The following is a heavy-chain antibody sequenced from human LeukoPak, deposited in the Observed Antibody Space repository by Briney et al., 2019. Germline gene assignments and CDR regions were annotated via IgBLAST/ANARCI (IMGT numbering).Heavy chain of an antibody. Sequence: GASVKVSCKASGYILTDYRIHWVRQAPGQGLEWMGWINPDSGDIHPAQKFPGRVTMTRATSTRTAYMELSRLGNDDTAVYYCAMAITIRDMDVWGKGSLVTVSS. V-gene: IGHV1-2*02. CDR3: AMAITIRDMDV. J-gene: IGHJ6*03. CDR1: GYILTDYR. D-gene: IGHD3-3*01. CDR2: INPDSGDI.